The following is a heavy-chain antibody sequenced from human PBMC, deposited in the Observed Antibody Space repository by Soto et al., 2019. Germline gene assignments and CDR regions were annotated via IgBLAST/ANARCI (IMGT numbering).Heavy chain of an antibody. Sequence: GGSLRLSCTASGFTFVDYAMSWVRQAPGKGLEWVGFIRSKAYGGTTEYAASVKGRFTISRDDSKSIAYLQMNSLKTEDTAVYYCTRETISGYSSSWYVHWGQGTLVTVSS. D-gene: IGHD6-13*01. J-gene: IGHJ5*02. CDR3: TRETISGYSSSWYVH. V-gene: IGHV3-49*04. CDR1: GFTFVDYA. CDR2: IRSKAYGGTT.